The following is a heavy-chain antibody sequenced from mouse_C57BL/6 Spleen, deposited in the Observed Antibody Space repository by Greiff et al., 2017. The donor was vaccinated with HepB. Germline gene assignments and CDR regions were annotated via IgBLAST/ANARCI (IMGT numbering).Heavy chain of an antibody. J-gene: IGHJ4*01. D-gene: IGHD3-2*02. V-gene: IGHV1-7*01. CDR2: INPSSGYT. CDR1: GYTFTSYC. Sequence: VQLQQSGAELAKPGASVKLSCKASGYTFTSYCMHWVKQRPGQGLEWIGYINPSSGYTKYNQKFKDKSTLSADKSSSTAYMQLSSLTYEDSAVYYCASGDSSGYRAMDYWGQGTSVTVSS. CDR3: ASGDSSGYRAMDY.